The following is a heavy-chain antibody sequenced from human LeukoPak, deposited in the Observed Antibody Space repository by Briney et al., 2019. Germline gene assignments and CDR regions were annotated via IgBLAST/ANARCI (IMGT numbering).Heavy chain of an antibody. CDR3: AKDLTGTTSSYDY. CDR1: GFTFSSYA. D-gene: IGHD1-1*01. V-gene: IGHV3-23*01. CDR2: ISGSGGST. J-gene: IGHJ4*02. Sequence: GGSLRLSCAASGFTFSSYAMSWVRQAPGKGLEWVSTISGSGGSTYYADSVKGRFTISRDNSKNTLYLQMNNLRAEDTAVYYCAKDLTGTTSSYDYWGQGTLVTVSS.